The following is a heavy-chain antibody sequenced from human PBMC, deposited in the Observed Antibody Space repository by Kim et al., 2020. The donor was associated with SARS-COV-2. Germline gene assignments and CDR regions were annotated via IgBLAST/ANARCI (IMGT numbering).Heavy chain of an antibody. Sequence: GGSLRLSCAASGFSFSDYWMNWILEVPGKGLIWVSRISPDGRNSGYADSVKGRFTISRDNAKNTVFLEMINLRAEDTAVYHCVRHPGKPEKGFDFWGQGTLVTVSS. V-gene: IGHV3-74*01. CDR2: ISPDGRNS. CDR1: GFSFSDYW. J-gene: IGHJ4*02. D-gene: IGHD2-2*01. CDR3: VRHPGKPEKGFDF.